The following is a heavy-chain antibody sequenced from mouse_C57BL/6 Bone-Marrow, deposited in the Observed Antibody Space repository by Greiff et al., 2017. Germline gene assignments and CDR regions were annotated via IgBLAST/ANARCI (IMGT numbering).Heavy chain of an antibody. Sequence: VKVVESGAELARPGASVKLSCKASGYTFTSYGISWVKQRTGQGLEWIGEIYPRSGNTYYNEKFKGKATLTADKSSSTAYMELHSLTYENSTVYFCTKTAQIPLDYWGQGTTLTVSS. CDR1: GYTFTSYG. CDR3: TKTAQIPLDY. V-gene: IGHV1-81*01. CDR2: IYPRSGNT. J-gene: IGHJ2*01. D-gene: IGHD3-2*02.